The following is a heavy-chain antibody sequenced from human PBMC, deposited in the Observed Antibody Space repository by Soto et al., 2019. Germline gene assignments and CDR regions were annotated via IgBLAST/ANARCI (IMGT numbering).Heavy chain of an antibody. Sequence: QVQLQQWGAGLLKPSETLSLTCAVYGGSFSGYYWSWIRQPPGKGLEWIGEINHSGSTNYNPSLKSRVTISVDTSKTQFSLKLSSVTAADTAVYYCARSTGRWLQGGGFDYWGQGTLVTVSS. J-gene: IGHJ4*02. CDR2: INHSGST. V-gene: IGHV4-34*01. CDR1: GGSFSGYY. CDR3: ARSTGRWLQGGGFDY. D-gene: IGHD3-10*01.